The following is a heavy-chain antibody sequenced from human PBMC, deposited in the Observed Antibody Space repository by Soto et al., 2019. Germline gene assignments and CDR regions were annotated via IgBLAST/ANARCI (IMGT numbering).Heavy chain of an antibody. D-gene: IGHD3-22*01. CDR3: AKYRVIPLLPICPGP. CDR2: VSSDGNNK. J-gene: IGHJ5*02. CDR1: GFGFSKYG. V-gene: IGHV3-30*18. Sequence: QEHLVESGGGVLQPGTSLRLSCAASGFGFSKYGMHWVRQAPGKGLEWVAFVSSDGNNKYYGDSVKGRFTMSRDNCKNMVFMQCHSLRVDAPAVYYSAKYRVIPLLPICPGPWCQGPIVT.